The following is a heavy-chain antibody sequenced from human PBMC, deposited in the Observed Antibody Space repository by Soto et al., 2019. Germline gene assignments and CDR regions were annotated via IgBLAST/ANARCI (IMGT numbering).Heavy chain of an antibody. V-gene: IGHV1-3*01. J-gene: IGHJ6*02. CDR2: ITVGNGNS. CDR1: GYTFVNYA. Sequence: QVQLVQSGAEVKKPGASVKVSCKASGYTFVNYAMHWVRQAPGQRLEWVGWITVGNGNSRYSENLRGRVAFTRDTSASTAYMELSSLRSEDTSVYYCARDGTYASGWYNKTTCTLDVWGQGTTVTVSS. CDR3: ARDGTYASGWYNKTTCTLDV. D-gene: IGHD6-19*01.